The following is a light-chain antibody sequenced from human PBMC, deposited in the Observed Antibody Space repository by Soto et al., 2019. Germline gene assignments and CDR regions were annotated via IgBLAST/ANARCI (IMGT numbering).Light chain of an antibody. J-gene: IGLJ2*01. Sequence: QSVLTQPASVSGSPGQSITISCTGTSSDVGGYNYVSWYQQHPGKAPKLMIYDVSNRPSGASNRFSGSKSGNTASLTISWLQAEDEADYYCSSYTISSTLVVFGGGTKVTVL. CDR3: SSYTISSTLVV. V-gene: IGLV2-14*01. CDR2: DVS. CDR1: SSDVGGYNY.